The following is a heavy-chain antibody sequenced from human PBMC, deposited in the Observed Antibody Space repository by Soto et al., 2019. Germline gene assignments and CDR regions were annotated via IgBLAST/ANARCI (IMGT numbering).Heavy chain of an antibody. CDR1: GGSISSYY. J-gene: IGHJ4*02. D-gene: IGHD3-10*01. CDR2: IYNTGST. CDR3: ASRNYYGSGSYHYYFDY. Sequence: SETLSLTCTVSGGSISSYYWSWIRQPPGRGLEWIGYIYNTGSTNYNPSLKSRVTISVDTSKNQFSLKLSSVTAADTAVYYCASRNYYGSGSYHYYFDYWGQGTLVTVSS. V-gene: IGHV4-59*08.